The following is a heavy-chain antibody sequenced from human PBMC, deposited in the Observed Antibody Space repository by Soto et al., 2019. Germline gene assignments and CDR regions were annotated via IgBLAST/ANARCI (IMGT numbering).Heavy chain of an antibody. V-gene: IGHV5-51*01. J-gene: IGHJ6*02. CDR2: IYPGDSNI. CDR3: ARRGGGYGGYYYNYGLDV. CDR1: GYTFTDYW. D-gene: IGHD5-12*01. Sequence: PGESLKISCKGSGYTFTDYWIGCVRQMPWKGLEWMGIIYPGDSNIRYSTSFQGQVTISVDKSISTAYLQWSSLMASDTAMYYCARRGGGYGGYYYNYGLDVWGQGTTVAVS.